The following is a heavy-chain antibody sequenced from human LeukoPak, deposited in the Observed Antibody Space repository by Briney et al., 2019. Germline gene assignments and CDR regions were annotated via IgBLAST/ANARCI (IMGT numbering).Heavy chain of an antibody. V-gene: IGHV3-21*01. D-gene: IGHD2-15*01. Sequence: GGSLRLSCAASGFTFSSYSMNWVRQAPGKGLEWVSSISSSSYIYYADSVKGRFTISRDNAKNSLYLQMNSLRAEDTAVYYCARDRYCSGGSCYPLDYWSQGTLVTVSS. J-gene: IGHJ4*02. CDR1: GFTFSSYS. CDR2: ISSSSYI. CDR3: ARDRYCSGGSCYPLDY.